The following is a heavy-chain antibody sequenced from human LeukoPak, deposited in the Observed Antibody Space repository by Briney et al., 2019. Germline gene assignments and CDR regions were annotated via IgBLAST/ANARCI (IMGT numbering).Heavy chain of an antibody. CDR2: IYAGGTS. V-gene: IGHV4-4*09. Sequence: SETLSLTCSVSAGSISDFHWSWIRQPPGKGLEWIGYIYAGGTSNYIPSLKSRVTMSIDTSRNQFSLKLTSVTAADTAVYYCARSPPAPKEFDYWGQGTLVTVSS. D-gene: IGHD2-2*01. CDR3: ARSPPAPKEFDY. CDR1: AGSISDFH. J-gene: IGHJ4*02.